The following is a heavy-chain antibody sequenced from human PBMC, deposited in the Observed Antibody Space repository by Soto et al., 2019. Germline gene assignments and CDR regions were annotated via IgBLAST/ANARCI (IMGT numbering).Heavy chain of an antibody. CDR3: ARVPGYNYGFDYYYGMDV. Sequence: ASVKVSCKASGGTFSSYAISWVRQAPGQGLEWMGGIIPISGTANYAQKFQGRVTITADESTSTAYMELSSLRSEDTAVYYCARVPGYNYGFDYYYGMDVWGQGTTVTVSS. J-gene: IGHJ6*02. D-gene: IGHD5-18*01. CDR1: GGTFSSYA. V-gene: IGHV1-69*13. CDR2: IIPISGTA.